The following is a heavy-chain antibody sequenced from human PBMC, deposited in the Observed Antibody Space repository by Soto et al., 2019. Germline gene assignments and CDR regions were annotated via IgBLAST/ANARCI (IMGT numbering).Heavy chain of an antibody. V-gene: IGHV4-31*02. D-gene: IGHD2-15*01. J-gene: IGHJ6*02. CDR3: ARDLGSEPNLYYYYGMDV. CDR1: GGSIRSGGYY. Sequence: LCGGSIRSGGYYWSWIRQHPGKGLEWIGYIYYSGSTYYNPSLKSRVTISVDTSKNQFSLKLSSVTAADTAVYYCARDLGSEPNLYYYYGMDVWGQGTTVTVSS. CDR2: IYYSGST.